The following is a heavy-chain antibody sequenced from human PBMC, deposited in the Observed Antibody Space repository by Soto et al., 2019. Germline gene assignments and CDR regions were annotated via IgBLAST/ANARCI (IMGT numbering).Heavy chain of an antibody. D-gene: IGHD3-9*01. Sequence: SETLSLTCTFSGCSIRSYYWNLIRQPPGMGLEWIGYIYYSGSTNYNPSLKSRVTISVDTSKNQFSLKLSSVTAADTAVYYCARGYYNILTGYYIDYWGPGTLVTVSS. CDR1: GCSIRSYY. J-gene: IGHJ4*02. CDR3: ARGYYNILTGYYIDY. V-gene: IGHV4-59*01. CDR2: IYYSGST.